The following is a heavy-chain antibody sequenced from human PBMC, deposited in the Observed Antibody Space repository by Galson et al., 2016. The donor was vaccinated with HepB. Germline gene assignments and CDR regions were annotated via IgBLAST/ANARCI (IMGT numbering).Heavy chain of an antibody. J-gene: IGHJ3*02. CDR1: RFTFSSYW. Sequence: SLRLSCADSRFTFSSYWMHWVRQVPGKGPVWVSVISGDASGTRYADSVKGRFTISRDSTKNTLYLQMNSLRADDTAVYYCVSPLHNDGNSGMAFDIWGQGTMVTVSS. D-gene: IGHD4-23*01. CDR2: ISGDASGT. V-gene: IGHV3-74*01. CDR3: VSPLHNDGNSGMAFDI.